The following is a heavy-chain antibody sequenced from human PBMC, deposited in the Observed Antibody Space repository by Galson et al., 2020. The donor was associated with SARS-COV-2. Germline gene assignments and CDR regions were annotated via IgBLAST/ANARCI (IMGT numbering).Heavy chain of an antibody. CDR3: ARDWRGYNWNDQYGMDA. CDR1: GASINSGSYY. CDR2: ISASGST. Sequence: ETSETLSLTCTVSGASINSGSYYWSWIRQPAGRGLEWIGRISASGSTNYNPSLKSRVTFSLDTSKNQFSLRLRSVTAADTAVYYCARDWRGYNWNDQYGMDAWGQGTTVTVSS. J-gene: IGHJ6*02. V-gene: IGHV4-61*02. D-gene: IGHD1-1*01.